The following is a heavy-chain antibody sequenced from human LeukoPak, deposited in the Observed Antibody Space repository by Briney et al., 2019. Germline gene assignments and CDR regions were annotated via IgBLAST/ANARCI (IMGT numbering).Heavy chain of an antibody. Sequence: PGESLRLSCAGSGFTFSRSWMTWVRQAPGKGLEWVASINHDGSVKHYMDSVKGRFTISRDNAENSLHLQMHSLRAEDTAVYYCAKLLGDVTTFDYWGQGTLVTVSS. V-gene: IGHV3-7*01. J-gene: IGHJ4*02. D-gene: IGHD3-16*01. CDR3: AKLLGDVTTFDY. CDR2: INHDGSVK. CDR1: GFTFSRSW.